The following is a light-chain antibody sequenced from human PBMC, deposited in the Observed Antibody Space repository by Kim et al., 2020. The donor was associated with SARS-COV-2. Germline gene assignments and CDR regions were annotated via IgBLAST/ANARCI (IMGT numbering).Light chain of an antibody. CDR1: SLRSYY. V-gene: IGLV3-19*01. CDR3: NSRDSSGLYV. Sequence: VAFGQTVRITYQGDSLRSYYASWYQQKPGQAPVLVIYGKNNRPSGIPDRFSGSSSGNTASLTITGAQAEDEADYYCNSRDSSGLYVFGTGTKVTVL. J-gene: IGLJ1*01. CDR2: GKN.